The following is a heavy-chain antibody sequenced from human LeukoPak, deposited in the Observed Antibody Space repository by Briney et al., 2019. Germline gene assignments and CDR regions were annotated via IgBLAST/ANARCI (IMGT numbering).Heavy chain of an antibody. J-gene: IGHJ4*02. D-gene: IGHD4-23*01. Sequence: PGGSLRLSCAASGFTFSSYGMHWVRQAPGEGLEWVALIWYDGSNKYFADSVKGRFTISRDNSKNTLYLQMNSLRGEDTGVYFCAREYGGNTYYFDYWGQGTLVTVSS. CDR2: IWYDGSNK. V-gene: IGHV3-33*01. CDR3: AREYGGNTYYFDY. CDR1: GFTFSSYG.